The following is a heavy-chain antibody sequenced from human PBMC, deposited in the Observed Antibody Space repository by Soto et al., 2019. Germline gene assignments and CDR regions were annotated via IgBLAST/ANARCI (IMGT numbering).Heavy chain of an antibody. CDR2: INHSGST. V-gene: IGHV4-34*01. D-gene: IGHD6-13*01. CDR1: GGSFSGYY. Sequence: SETLSLTCAVYGGSFSGYYWSWIRQPPGKGLEWIGEINHSGSTNYNPSLKSRVTISVDTSKNQFSLKLSSVTAADTAVYYCARGLPFWQQLVGSYWFDPWGQGTLVTVSS. J-gene: IGHJ5*02. CDR3: ARGLPFWQQLVGSYWFDP.